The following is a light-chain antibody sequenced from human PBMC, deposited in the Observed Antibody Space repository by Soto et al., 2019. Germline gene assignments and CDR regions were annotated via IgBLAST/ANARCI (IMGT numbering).Light chain of an antibody. CDR3: CSYAGSSYV. Sequence: QSVLTQPASVSVSPGQSITSSCTGTSSDVGSYNLVSWYQQHPGKAPKLMIYEGSKRPSGVSNRFSDSKSGNTASLTISGLQAEDEADYYCCSYAGSSYVFGTGTKVTVL. CDR2: EGS. V-gene: IGLV2-23*01. CDR1: SSDVGSYNL. J-gene: IGLJ1*01.